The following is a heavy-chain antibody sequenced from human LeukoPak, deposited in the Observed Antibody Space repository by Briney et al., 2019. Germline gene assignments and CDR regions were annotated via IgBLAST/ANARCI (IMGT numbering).Heavy chain of an antibody. J-gene: IGHJ4*02. D-gene: IGHD4-17*01. CDR3: ARGGNIYGDYYFDY. V-gene: IGHV1-2*02. CDR2: IDSNSGGT. CDR1: GYTFTGFH. Sequence: ASVKVSCKASGYTFTGFHMHWVRQAPGQGLEWMGWIDSNSGGTSYAQTFQGRVTMTRDTSISTAYMELSEMRSDDTAVYNCARGGNIYGDYYFDYWGQGTLVTVSS.